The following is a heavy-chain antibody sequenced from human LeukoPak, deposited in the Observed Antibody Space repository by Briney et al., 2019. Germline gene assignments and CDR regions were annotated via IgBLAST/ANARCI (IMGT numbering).Heavy chain of an antibody. CDR3: AKGFSASSYSSSQREYFQH. J-gene: IGHJ1*01. CDR2: ISWNSGSI. CDR1: GFTFDDYA. Sequence: GGSLRLSCAASGFTFDDYAMHWVRQAPGEGLEWVSGISWNSGSIGYADSVKGRFTISRDNAKNSLYLQMNSLRAEDTALYYCAKGFSASSYSSSQREYFQHWGQGTLVTVSS. D-gene: IGHD6-13*01. V-gene: IGHV3-9*01.